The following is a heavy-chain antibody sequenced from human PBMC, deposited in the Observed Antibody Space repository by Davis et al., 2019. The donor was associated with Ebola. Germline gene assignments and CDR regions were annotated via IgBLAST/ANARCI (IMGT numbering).Heavy chain of an antibody. D-gene: IGHD1-26*01. CDR1: RFIFSRFG. CDR2: ISGSGGST. CDR3: ARDQDGRGPTIDF. Sequence: GESLKISCAASRFIFSRFGMHGVRQAPGKGLEWVSAISGSGGSTYYADSVKGRFTISRDNSKNTLYLQMNSLRAEDTAVYYCARDQDGRGPTIDFWGQGVLVTVSS. V-gene: IGHV3-23*01. J-gene: IGHJ4*02.